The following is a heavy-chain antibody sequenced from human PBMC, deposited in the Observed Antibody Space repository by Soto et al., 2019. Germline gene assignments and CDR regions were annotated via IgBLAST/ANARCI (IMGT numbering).Heavy chain of an antibody. V-gene: IGHV3-15*05. CDR2: IRSQIDGGTT. Sequence: PGGSLRLSCAASGFAFTNAWMTWVRQAPGKALEWVGRIRSQIDGGTTDYADSVRGRFTISRDNAKNTLYLQMNSLRAEDTAVYYCAKDLTWNQADYWGQGALVTVSS. J-gene: IGHJ4*02. CDR1: GFAFTNAW. D-gene: IGHD1-1*01. CDR3: AKDLTWNQADY.